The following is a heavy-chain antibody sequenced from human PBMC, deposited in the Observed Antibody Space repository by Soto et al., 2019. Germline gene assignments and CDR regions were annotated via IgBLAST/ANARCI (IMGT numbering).Heavy chain of an antibody. J-gene: IGHJ4*02. CDR3: ARGGDYGDYSFDY. Sequence: QVQLVQSGAEVRKPGASVKVSCRASGYTFTSFGVTWVRQAPGQGLEWMGWISAHDGNTKYTQNLQGRVTMTTDTSTSTDYMELRSLRSDDTAVYYCARGGDYGDYSFDYWGQGTLVTVSS. V-gene: IGHV1-18*01. D-gene: IGHD4-17*01. CDR1: GYTFTSFG. CDR2: ISAHDGNT.